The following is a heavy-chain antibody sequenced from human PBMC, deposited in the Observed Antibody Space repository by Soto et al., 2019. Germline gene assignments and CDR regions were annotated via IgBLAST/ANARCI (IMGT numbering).Heavy chain of an antibody. CDR3: ARAVLPATAPFDY. J-gene: IGHJ4*02. CDR2: IHYSGST. V-gene: IGHV4-59*01. Sequence: PSETLSLTCTVSGGFIGSYYWSWIRQPPGKGLEWIGYIHYSGSTNYNPSLQSRVTISVDTSKNQFSLKLSSVTAADTAVYYCARAVLPATAPFDYWGQGTLVTVSS. CDR1: GGFIGSYY. D-gene: IGHD2-2*01.